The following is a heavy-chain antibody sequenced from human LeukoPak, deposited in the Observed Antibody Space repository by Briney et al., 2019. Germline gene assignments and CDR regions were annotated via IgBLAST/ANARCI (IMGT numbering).Heavy chain of an antibody. J-gene: IGHJ5*02. Sequence: SGGSLRLSCAASGFTFSSYAMHWVRQAPGKGLEWVAVISYDGSNKYYADSVKGRFTISRDNSKNTLYLQMNSLRAEDTAVYYCARDPLDAYSSSWYLVGWFDPWGQGTLVTVSS. V-gene: IGHV3-30*04. D-gene: IGHD6-13*01. CDR2: ISYDGSNK. CDR1: GFTFSSYA. CDR3: ARDPLDAYSSSWYLVGWFDP.